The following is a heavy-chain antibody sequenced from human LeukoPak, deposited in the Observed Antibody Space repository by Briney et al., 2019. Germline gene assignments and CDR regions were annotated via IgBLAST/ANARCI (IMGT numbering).Heavy chain of an antibody. CDR2: PRGNDET. J-gene: IGHJ4*02. D-gene: IGHD3-10*01. V-gene: IGHV3-23*01. CDR3: ARASWVSDPDAVR. Sequence: PGGSLRLSCAASGISFRNYAMSWVRQAPARGPEWVSSPRGNDETFYADSVKGRFTLSRDDSRNTVYLQLNNLRVEDTAIYYCARASWVSDPDAVRWGQGTQVTVSS. CDR1: GISFRNYA.